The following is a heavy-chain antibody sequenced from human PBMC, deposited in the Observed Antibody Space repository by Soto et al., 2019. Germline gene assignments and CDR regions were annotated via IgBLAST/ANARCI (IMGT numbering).Heavy chain of an antibody. V-gene: IGHV1-8*01. D-gene: IGHD3-3*01. CDR2: MNPNSGNT. CDR3: ASCYYDFWSGYSTPWAFDI. J-gene: IGHJ3*02. CDR1: GYTFTSYD. Sequence: ASVKVSCKASGYTFTSYDINWVRQATGQGLEWMGWMNPNSGNTGYAQKFQGRVTMTRNTSISTAYMELSSLRSEDTAVYYCASCYYDFWSGYSTPWAFDIWGQGTMVTVSS.